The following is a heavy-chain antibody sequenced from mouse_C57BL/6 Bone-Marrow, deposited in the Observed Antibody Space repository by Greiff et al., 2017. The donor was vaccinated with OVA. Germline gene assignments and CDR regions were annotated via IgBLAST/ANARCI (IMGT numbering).Heavy chain of an antibody. V-gene: IGHV5-6*02. Sequence: DVMLVESGGDLVKPGGSLKLSCAASGFTFSSYGMSWVRPTPDKRLEWVATISSGGSYTYYPDSVKGRFTISRDNAKNTLYLQMSSLKSEDTAMYYCARHLARQLRLLFDYWGQGTTLTVSS. J-gene: IGHJ2*01. CDR1: GFTFSSYG. CDR2: ISSGGSYT. CDR3: ARHLARQLRLLFDY. D-gene: IGHD3-2*02.